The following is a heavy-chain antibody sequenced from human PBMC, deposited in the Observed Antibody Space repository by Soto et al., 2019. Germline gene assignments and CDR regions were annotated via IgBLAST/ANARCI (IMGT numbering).Heavy chain of an antibody. CDR1: GFTFSNYG. Sequence: EVQLVESGGGLVQPGGSLRLSCVASGFTFSNYGMNWVRQAPGKGLEWVSHISSSSSTIYFAESVKGRFTITRDNAHNSLYLQRNRLRGEDTAVYYCAISVITTVGTTGWGQGTLVTVSS. CDR2: ISSSSSTI. D-gene: IGHD1-1*01. V-gene: IGHV3-48*01. CDR3: AISVITTVGTTG. J-gene: IGHJ4*02.